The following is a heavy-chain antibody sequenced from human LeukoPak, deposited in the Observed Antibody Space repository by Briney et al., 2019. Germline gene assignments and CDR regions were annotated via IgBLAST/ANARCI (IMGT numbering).Heavy chain of an antibody. CDR3: ARGGVNWGFWYFDL. J-gene: IGHJ2*01. CDR2: IKSDGSST. V-gene: IGHV3-74*01. Sequence: PGGSLRLSCAASGFSFSTYWMHWVRQVPGKGPVWVSRIKSDGSSTSYADSVKGRFTISSDNANNTLYLQMNSLRAEDTAVYYCARGGVNWGFWYFDLWGRGTLVTVSS. D-gene: IGHD7-27*01. CDR1: GFSFSTYW.